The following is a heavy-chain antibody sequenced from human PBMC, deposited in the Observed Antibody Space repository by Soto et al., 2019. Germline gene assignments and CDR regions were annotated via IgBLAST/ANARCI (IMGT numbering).Heavy chain of an antibody. V-gene: IGHV3-30-3*01. J-gene: IGHJ5*02. Sequence: QVQLVESGGGVVQPGRSLRLSCAASGFTFSSYAMHWVRQAPGKGLEWVAVISYDGSNKYYADSVKGRFTISRDNSKNTLYLQMNSLRAEDTAVYYCAREQQLVLVSPWGQGTLVTVSS. D-gene: IGHD6-13*01. CDR1: GFTFSSYA. CDR3: AREQQLVLVSP. CDR2: ISYDGSNK.